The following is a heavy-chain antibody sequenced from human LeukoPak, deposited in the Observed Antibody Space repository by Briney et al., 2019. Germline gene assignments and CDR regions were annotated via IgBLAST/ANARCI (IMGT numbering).Heavy chain of an antibody. CDR2: INPSSGGT. J-gene: IGHJ4*02. V-gene: IGHV1-2*02. CDR1: GYTFTGYY. CDR3: VRAPSAGDY. Sequence: ASVKVSCKASGYTFTGYYLHWVRQAPGQGLEWMGWINPSSGGTNYAQNFQGRVTLTRDTSISTAYMELSSLRSDDTAVYYCVRAPSAGDYWGQGTLVTVSS. D-gene: IGHD6-13*01.